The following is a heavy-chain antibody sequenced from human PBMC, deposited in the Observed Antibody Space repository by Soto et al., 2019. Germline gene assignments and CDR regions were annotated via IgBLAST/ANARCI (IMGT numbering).Heavy chain of an antibody. D-gene: IGHD6-6*01. CDR2: IYYSGST. CDR1: GGSISSSSYY. CDR3: ARRGKQLVPSNPFDY. Sequence: QLQLQESGPGLVKPSETLSLTCTVSGGSISSSSYYWGWIRQPPGKGLEWIGSIYYSGSTYYNPSLKSRVTISVDTSKNQFSLKLSSVTAADTAVYYCARRGKQLVPSNPFDYWGQGTLVTVSS. V-gene: IGHV4-39*01. J-gene: IGHJ4*02.